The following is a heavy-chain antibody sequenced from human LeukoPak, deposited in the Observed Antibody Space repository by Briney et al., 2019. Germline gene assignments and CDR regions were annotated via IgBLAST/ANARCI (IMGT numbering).Heavy chain of an antibody. Sequence: PGRSLRLSCAASGFTFSSYAMHWVRQAPGKGLEWVTLISYDVSTTSYADSVKGRFTLSRDNSKNTLYLQMNSLRAEDTAVYYCAKTGDGGFDFDYWGQGTLVTVSS. CDR1: GFTFSSYA. CDR3: AKTGDGGFDFDY. CDR2: ISYDVSTT. J-gene: IGHJ4*02. V-gene: IGHV3-30*04. D-gene: IGHD5-12*01.